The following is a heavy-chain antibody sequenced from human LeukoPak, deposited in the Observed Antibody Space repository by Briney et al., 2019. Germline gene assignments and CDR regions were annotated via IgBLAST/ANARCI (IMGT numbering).Heavy chain of an antibody. V-gene: IGHV4-31*03. CDR1: GGSISSGGYS. Sequence: SETLSLTCTVSGGSISSGGYSWRWIRQHPGKGLEWIGYIYYSGSTYHNPSLKSRVTISVDTSKNQFSLKLSSVTAADTAVYYCASVLTGTTEFDPWGQGTLVTVSS. CDR3: ASVLTGTTEFDP. J-gene: IGHJ5*02. D-gene: IGHD1-7*01. CDR2: IYYSGST.